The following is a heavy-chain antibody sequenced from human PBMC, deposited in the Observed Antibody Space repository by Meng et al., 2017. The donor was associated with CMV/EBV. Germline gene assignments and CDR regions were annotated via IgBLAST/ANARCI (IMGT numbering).Heavy chain of an antibody. Sequence: GESLKISCAASGFTFSSYSMNWVRQAPGKGLEWVSSISSSSSYIYYADSVKGRFTISRDNAKNSLYLQMNSLRAEDTAVYYCARERATCGGDCYRGWVDPWGQGTLVTVSS. D-gene: IGHD2-21*01. V-gene: IGHV3-21*01. CDR2: ISSSSSYI. J-gene: IGHJ5*02. CDR3: ARERATCGGDCYRGWVDP. CDR1: GFTFSSYS.